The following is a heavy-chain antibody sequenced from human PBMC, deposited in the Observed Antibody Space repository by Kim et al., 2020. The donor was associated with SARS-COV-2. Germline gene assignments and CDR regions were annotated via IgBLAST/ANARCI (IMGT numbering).Heavy chain of an antibody. D-gene: IGHD4-17*01. CDR2: MSDNGRTT. V-gene: IGHV3-48*03. J-gene: IGHJ3*02. CDR1: GFSLSNQE. Sequence: GGSLRLSCAASGFSLSNQEMNWVRQAPGKGLEWVSYMSDNGRTTYYADSVKGRFTISRDNAKNSLYLQMNSRRAEDMAVYYCARETVTSPDALDIWGQGTMVSVSS. CDR3: ARETVTSPDALDI.